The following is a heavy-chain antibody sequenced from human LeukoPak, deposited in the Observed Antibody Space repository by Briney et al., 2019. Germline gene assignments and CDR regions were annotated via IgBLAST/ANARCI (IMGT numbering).Heavy chain of an antibody. CDR1: GDSFSGDY. CDR2: INHSGST. CDR3: ARGRVYYAPFDY. Sequence: SETLSLLCARYGDSFSGDYGNWMRHPPAKGLEWIGEINHSGSTNYNPSLISRVTVSLDTSKNQFSLKLTSVTAADTAVYYCARGRVYYAPFDYWGQGTLVTVSS. J-gene: IGHJ4*02. V-gene: IGHV4-34*01. D-gene: IGHD3-10*01.